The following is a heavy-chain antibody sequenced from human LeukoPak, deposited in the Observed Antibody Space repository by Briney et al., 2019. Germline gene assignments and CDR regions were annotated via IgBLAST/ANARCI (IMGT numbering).Heavy chain of an antibody. CDR3: AKDRMRAPDYDVLDV. J-gene: IGHJ3*01. CDR2: ISGSGQST. Sequence: GGSLRLSCVVSGFTFSDYAMTWVRQAPGKGLEWVSLISGSGQSTFYRDSVKGRFTISRDNSKNSLYLQMSSLRAEDTAIYYCAKDRMRAPDYDVLDVWGQGTMVTVSS. CDR1: GFTFSDYA. D-gene: IGHD3-16*01. V-gene: IGHV3-23*01.